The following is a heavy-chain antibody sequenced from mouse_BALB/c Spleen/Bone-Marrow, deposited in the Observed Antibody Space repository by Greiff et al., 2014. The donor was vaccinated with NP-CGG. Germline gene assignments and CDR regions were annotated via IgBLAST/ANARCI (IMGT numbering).Heavy chain of an antibody. Sequence: EVQVVESGGGLVKPGGSLKLSCAASGFTFSSYAMSWVRQTPEKRLEWVASISSGGSTYYPDSVKGRFTTSRDNARNILYLQMSSLRSEDTAMYYCARGGFRGLDYWGQGTTLTVSS. CDR2: ISSGGST. CDR1: GFTFSSYA. V-gene: IGHV5-6-5*01. J-gene: IGHJ2*01. CDR3: ARGGFRGLDY.